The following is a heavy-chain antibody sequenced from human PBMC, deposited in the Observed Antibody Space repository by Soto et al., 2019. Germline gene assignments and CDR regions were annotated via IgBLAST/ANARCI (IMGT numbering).Heavy chain of an antibody. V-gene: IGHV4-59*12. CDR1: GGSISSYY. CDR2: IYYSGST. Sequence: SETLSLTCTVSGGSISSYYWSWIRQPPGKGLEWIGYIYYSGSTYYNPSLKSRVTISVDTSKNQFSLKLSSVTAADTAVYYCARRNRDDFWSGYYLDYWGKGTLVT. D-gene: IGHD3-3*01. J-gene: IGHJ4*02. CDR3: ARRNRDDFWSGYYLDY.